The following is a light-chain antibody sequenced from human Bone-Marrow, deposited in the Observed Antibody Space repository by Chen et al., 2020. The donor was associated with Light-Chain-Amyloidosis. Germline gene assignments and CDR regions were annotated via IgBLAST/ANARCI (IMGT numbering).Light chain of an antibody. CDR3: QSYQGSSQGV. CDR1: SGSIATNY. CDR2: EDD. V-gene: IGLV6-57*01. Sequence: NFMLTQPHSVSESPGKTVITSCTRSSGSIATNYVQWYQQRPGRSPTTVIYEDDQRPSGVPDLFSGSIDRSSNSASLTISGLKTEDEADYYCQSYQGSSQGVFGGGTKLTVL. J-gene: IGLJ3*02.